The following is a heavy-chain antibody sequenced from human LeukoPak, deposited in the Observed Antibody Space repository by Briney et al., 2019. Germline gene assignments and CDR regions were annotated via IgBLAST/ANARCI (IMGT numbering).Heavy chain of an antibody. D-gene: IGHD3-16*02. CDR2: ISSSSSYI. V-gene: IGHV3-21*01. CDR1: GFTFSRHW. J-gene: IGHJ4*02. CDR3: ARDGRGYDYVWGSYRIFDY. Sequence: GGSLRLSCAASGFTFSRHWMTWVRQAPGKGLEWVSSISSSSSYIYYADSVKGRFTISRDNAKNSLYLQMNSLRAEDTAVCYCARDGRGYDYVWGSYRIFDYWGQGTLVTVSS.